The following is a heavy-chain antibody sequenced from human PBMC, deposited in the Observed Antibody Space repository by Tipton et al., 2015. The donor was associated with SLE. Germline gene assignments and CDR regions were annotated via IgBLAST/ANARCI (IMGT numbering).Heavy chain of an antibody. D-gene: IGHD4-17*01. Sequence: TLSLTCTVSGGSISSHYWSWIRQPPGKGLEWFGYIYYSGSTNYNPSLKSRVTISVDTSKNQFSLKLSSVTAADTAVYYCAREGEVTTSPYYFDYWGQGTLVTVSS. CDR3: AREGEVTTSPYYFDY. J-gene: IGHJ4*02. V-gene: IGHV4-59*11. CDR2: IYYSGST. CDR1: GGSISSHY.